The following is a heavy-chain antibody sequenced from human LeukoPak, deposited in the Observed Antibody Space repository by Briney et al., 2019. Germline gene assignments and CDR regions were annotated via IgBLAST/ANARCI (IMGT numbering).Heavy chain of an antibody. J-gene: IGHJ6*03. D-gene: IGHD1-1*01. CDR3: ARVGSGHWNARGGYYYYMDV. Sequence: GASVKLSCKASGYTFTGYYMHWVRQAPGQGLEWMGWINPNSGGTNYAQKFQGRVTMTRDTSISTAYMELSRLRSDDTAVYYCARVGSGHWNARGGYYYYMDVWGKGTTVTVSS. CDR2: INPNSGGT. V-gene: IGHV1-2*02. CDR1: GYTFTGYY.